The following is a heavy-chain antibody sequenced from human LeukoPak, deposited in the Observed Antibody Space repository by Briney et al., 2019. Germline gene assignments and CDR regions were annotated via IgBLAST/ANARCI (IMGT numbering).Heavy chain of an antibody. CDR3: ARFGPNGDYVLDY. J-gene: IGHJ4*02. CDR1: GYSFTSYW. CDR2: IYPGDSDT. V-gene: IGHV5-51*01. D-gene: IGHD4-17*01. Sequence: GESLKISCKGSGYSFTSYWIGRVRQMPGKGLEWMGIIYPGDSDTRYSPSFQGQVTISADRSISTAYLQWSSLKASDTAMYYCARFGPNGDYVLDYWGQGTLVTVSS.